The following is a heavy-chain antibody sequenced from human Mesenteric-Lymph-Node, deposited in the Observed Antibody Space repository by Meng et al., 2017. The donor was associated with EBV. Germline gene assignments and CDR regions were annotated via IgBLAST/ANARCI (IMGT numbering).Heavy chain of an antibody. CDR3: AHRRREDTGYHSAFHY. Sequence: QITLKESGPTPVKPPQALPLACSFAGFSLTTRGVRVGWVRQPPGKALEWLALIYWDDDERYSPSLKNRLTVTKDTSKNQVVLTMTNMDPADTGTYYCAHRRREDTGYHSAFHYWGPGILVTVSS. CDR1: GFSLTTRGVR. CDR2: IYWDDDE. J-gene: IGHJ4*02. D-gene: IGHD5-12*01. V-gene: IGHV2-5*02.